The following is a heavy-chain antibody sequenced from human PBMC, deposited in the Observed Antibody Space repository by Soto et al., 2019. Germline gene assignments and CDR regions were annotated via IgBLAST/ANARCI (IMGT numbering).Heavy chain of an antibody. CDR2: MNPNSGNT. Sequence: ASVKVSCEASGYTFTSYGINWVRQATGQGLEWMGWMNPNSGNTGYAQKFQGRVTMTRNTSISTAYMELSSLRSEDTTVYYCARSYYGSGSYYNWFDPWGQGTLVTVSS. CDR1: GYTFTSYG. J-gene: IGHJ5*02. D-gene: IGHD3-10*01. V-gene: IGHV1-8*01. CDR3: ARSYYGSGSYYNWFDP.